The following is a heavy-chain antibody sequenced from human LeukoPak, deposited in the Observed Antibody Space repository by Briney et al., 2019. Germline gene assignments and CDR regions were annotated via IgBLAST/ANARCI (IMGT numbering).Heavy chain of an antibody. CDR1: RFTFGDYS. V-gene: IGHV3-49*04. Sequence: GRSLRLSCTASRFTFGDYSMTWVRQAPGKGLEWVGFIRSKTYGGTTEYAASVKGRFTISRDDSKSIAYLQMNSLKTEDTAVYYCTRESRDDYNYWGRKFDYWGQEPWSPSPQ. CDR2: IRSKTYGGTT. J-gene: IGHJ4*01. D-gene: IGHD5-24*01. CDR3: TRESRDDYNYWGRKFDY.